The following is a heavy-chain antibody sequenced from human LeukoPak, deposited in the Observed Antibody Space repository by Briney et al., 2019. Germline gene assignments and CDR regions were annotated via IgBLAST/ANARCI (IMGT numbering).Heavy chain of an antibody. CDR2: INHSGST. J-gene: IGHJ5*02. D-gene: IGHD6-13*01. CDR3: ARAGYSSSWYVVRWFDP. CDR1: GGSFSGYY. V-gene: IGHV4-34*01. Sequence: ETLSLTCAVYGGSFSGYYWSWIRQPPGKGLEWIGEINHSGSTIYNPSLKSRVTISVDTSKNQFSLKLSSVTAADTAVYYCARAGYSSSWYVVRWFDPWGQGTLVTVSS.